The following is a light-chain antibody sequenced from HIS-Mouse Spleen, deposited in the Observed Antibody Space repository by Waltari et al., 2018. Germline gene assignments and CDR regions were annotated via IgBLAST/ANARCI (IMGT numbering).Light chain of an antibody. V-gene: IGLV3-21*03. J-gene: IGLJ1*01. CDR2: DDS. CDR3: SSYTSSSTDYV. CDR1: NIGSKS. Sequence: SYVLTQPPSVSVAPGKTARITCGGNNIGSKSVHWYQQKPGQAPVLIVYDDSDRPSGIPERFSGSNSGNTATLTISGLQAEDEADYYCSSYTSSSTDYVFGTGTKVTVL.